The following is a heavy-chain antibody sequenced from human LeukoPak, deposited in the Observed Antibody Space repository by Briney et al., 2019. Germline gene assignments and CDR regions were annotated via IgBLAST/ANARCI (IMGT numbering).Heavy chain of an antibody. V-gene: IGHV3-53*01. Sequence: GGSLRLSCAASGFSVSSNYMSWVRQAPGKGLDWVSVIYSGGSTYYADSVKGRFTISRDNSKNTLYLQMNSLRAEDTAVYYCAKGRTSGTYYNSFDYWGQGTLVTVSS. J-gene: IGHJ4*02. CDR3: AKGRTSGTYYNSFDY. D-gene: IGHD3-10*01. CDR1: GFSVSSNY. CDR2: IYSGGST.